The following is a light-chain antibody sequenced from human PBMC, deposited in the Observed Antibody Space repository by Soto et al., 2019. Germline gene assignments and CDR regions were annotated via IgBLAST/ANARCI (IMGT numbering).Light chain of an antibody. Sequence: QCVLTQPASVSGSPGQSLTISCTGTSSDVGGYNYVSWYQQHPGKAPKLMIYDVSNRPSGVSNRFSGSKSGNTASLTISGLQAEDEADYYCNSYTTSSTYVFGTGTKVTVL. CDR3: NSYTTSSTYV. J-gene: IGLJ1*01. V-gene: IGLV2-14*01. CDR2: DVS. CDR1: SSDVGGYNY.